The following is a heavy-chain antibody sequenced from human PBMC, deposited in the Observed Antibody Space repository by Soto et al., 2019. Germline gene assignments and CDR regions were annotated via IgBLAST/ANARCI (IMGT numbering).Heavy chain of an antibody. J-gene: IGHJ6*02. D-gene: IGHD2-15*01. CDR3: ARDEYCSGGSCYSDGMDV. CDR2: ISSSSSYI. V-gene: IGHV3-21*01. Sequence: GGSLRLSCAASGFTFSSYSMNWVLQAPGKRLEWVSSISSSSSYIYYADSVKGRFTISRDNAKNSLYLQMKSLRAEDTAVYYCARDEYCSGGSCYSDGMDVWGQGTTVTVSS. CDR1: GFTFSSYS.